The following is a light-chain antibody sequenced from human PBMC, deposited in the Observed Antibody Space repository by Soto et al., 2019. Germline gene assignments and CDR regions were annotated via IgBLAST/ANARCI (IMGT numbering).Light chain of an antibody. CDR2: GAS. CDR3: QQSAISPRT. Sequence: EIVLTQSPGTLSLSPGERATLSCRASQSVNNNYLAWFQQKPGQAPRRLVYGASSRATGIPDRFSGSGSGTDFILTISILEPEDFAVYYCQQSAISPRTFGEGTNLEIK. CDR1: QSVNNNY. J-gene: IGKJ2*01. V-gene: IGKV3-20*01.